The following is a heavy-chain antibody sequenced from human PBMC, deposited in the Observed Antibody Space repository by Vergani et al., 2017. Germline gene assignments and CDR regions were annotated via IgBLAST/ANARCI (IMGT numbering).Heavy chain of an antibody. CDR3: AKGVASSTMVRGVISPYDY. J-gene: IGHJ4*02. Sequence: EVQLLESGGGLVQPGGSLRLSCAASGFTFSSYAMSWVRQAPGKGLEWVSAISGSGGSTYYADSVKGRFTISRDNSKNTMYLQMNSLRAEDTAVYYCAKGVASSTMVRGVISPYDYWGQGTLVTVSS. CDR1: GFTFSSYA. CDR2: ISGSGGST. V-gene: IGHV3-23*01. D-gene: IGHD3-10*01.